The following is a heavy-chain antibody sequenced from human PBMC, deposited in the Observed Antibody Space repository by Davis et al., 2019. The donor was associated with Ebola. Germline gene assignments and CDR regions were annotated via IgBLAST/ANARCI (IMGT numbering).Heavy chain of an antibody. CDR2: ISAYNGNT. CDR1: GYTFTSYG. CDR3: ARDLDYDFWSGYYTYYYYGMDV. Sequence: ASVTVSCKASGYTFTSYGISWVRQAPGQGLEWMGWISAYNGNTNYAQKLQGRVTMTTDTSTSTAYMELTSLRSDDTAVYYCARDLDYDFWSGYYTYYYYGMDVWGQGTTVTVSS. D-gene: IGHD3-3*01. J-gene: IGHJ6*02. V-gene: IGHV1-18*01.